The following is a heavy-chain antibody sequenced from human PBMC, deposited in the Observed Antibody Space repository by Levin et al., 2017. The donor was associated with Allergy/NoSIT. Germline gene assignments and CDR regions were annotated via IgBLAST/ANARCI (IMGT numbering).Heavy chain of an antibody. CDR1: GFTFSSYA. CDR3: ARDDSGYDSWGGPFDY. D-gene: IGHD5-12*01. J-gene: IGHJ4*02. CDR2: ISDSASST. Sequence: QPGGSLRLSCAASGFTFSSYAMSWVRQAPGKGLEWVSAISDSASSTYYADSVKGRFTISRDNSKNTLYLHMNSLRAEDTAVYYCARDDSGYDSWGGPFDYWGQGTLVTVSS. V-gene: IGHV3-23*01.